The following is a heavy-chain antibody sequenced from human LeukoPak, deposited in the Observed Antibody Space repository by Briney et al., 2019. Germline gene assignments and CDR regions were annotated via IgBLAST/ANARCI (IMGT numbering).Heavy chain of an antibody. Sequence: PGGSLRLSCAASGFTFSSYSMNWVRQAPGKGLEWVSSISSSSSYIYYADLVKGRFTISRDNAKNSLYLQMNSLRAEDTAVYYCARKAMVRVNWFDPWGQGTLVTVSS. CDR1: GFTFSSYS. CDR2: ISSSSSYI. CDR3: ARKAMVRVNWFDP. J-gene: IGHJ5*02. D-gene: IGHD3-10*01. V-gene: IGHV3-21*01.